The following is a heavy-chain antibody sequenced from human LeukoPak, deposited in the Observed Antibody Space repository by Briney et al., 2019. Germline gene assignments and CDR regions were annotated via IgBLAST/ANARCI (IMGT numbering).Heavy chain of an antibody. CDR1: GGSFSGYF. D-gene: IGHD5-18*01. Sequence: SETLSLTCAVYGGSFSGYFWSWIRQPPGKGLEWIGDVNHKGGTNYNPSLKSRVTISVDTSKNQFSLKLSSVTAADTAVYYCARTRGAGYSYGFNYYYYMDVWGKGTTVTVSS. J-gene: IGHJ6*03. CDR3: ARTRGAGYSYGFNYYYYMDV. V-gene: IGHV4-34*01. CDR2: VNHKGGT.